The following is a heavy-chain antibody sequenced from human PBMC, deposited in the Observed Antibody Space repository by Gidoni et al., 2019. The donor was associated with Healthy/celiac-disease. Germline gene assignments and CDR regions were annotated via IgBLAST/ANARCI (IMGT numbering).Heavy chain of an antibody. CDR2: ISWDGGST. J-gene: IGHJ4*02. V-gene: IGHV3-43D*03. D-gene: IGHD3-3*01. CDR1: GFTFDDYA. CDR3: AKDHSRGLGFLEWFAPDY. Sequence: EVQLVESGGVVVQPGGSLRLSCAASGFTFDDYAMHWVRQAPGKGLEWVSLISWDGGSTYYADSVKGRFTISRDNSKNSLYLQMNSLRAEDTALYYCAKDHSRGLGFLEWFAPDYWGQGTLVTVSS.